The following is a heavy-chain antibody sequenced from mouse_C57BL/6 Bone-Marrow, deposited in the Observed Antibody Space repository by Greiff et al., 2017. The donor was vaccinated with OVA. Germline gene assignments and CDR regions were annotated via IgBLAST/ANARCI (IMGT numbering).Heavy chain of an antibody. CDR3: TINLITPFFDY. J-gene: IGHJ2*01. CDR1: GYTFTSYW. D-gene: IGHD1-1*01. Sequence: EVMLQESGTVLARPGASVKMSCKTSGYTFTSYWMHWVKQRPGQGLEWIGAIYPGNSDTSYNQKFKGKAKLTAVTSASTAYMELSSLTNEDSAVYYCTINLITPFFDYWGQGTTLTVSS. V-gene: IGHV1-5*01. CDR2: IYPGNSDT.